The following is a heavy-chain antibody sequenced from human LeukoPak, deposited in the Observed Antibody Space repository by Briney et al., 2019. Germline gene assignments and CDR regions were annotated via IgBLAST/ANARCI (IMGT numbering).Heavy chain of an antibody. D-gene: IGHD1-26*01. CDR1: GFTFSSYA. Sequence: PGGSLRLSCSASGFTFSSYAVHWVRQAPGKGLEYVSGINDNGGTTHYADSLKGRFTISRDSSKNTLYLQMTSLRAEDTGVYYCVKDLSGSYSFDYWGQGTLVTVSS. V-gene: IGHV3-64D*09. CDR3: VKDLSGSYSFDY. J-gene: IGHJ4*02. CDR2: INDNGGTT.